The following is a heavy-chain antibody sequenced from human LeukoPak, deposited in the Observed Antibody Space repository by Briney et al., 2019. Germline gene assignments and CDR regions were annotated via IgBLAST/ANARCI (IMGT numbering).Heavy chain of an antibody. CDR1: GFTFSSYA. D-gene: IGHD3-3*01. J-gene: IGHJ6*02. Sequence: GGSLRLSCAASGFTFSSYAMHWVRQVPGKGLEWVAVISYDGSNKYYADSVKGRFTISRDNSKNTLYLQMNSLRAEDTALYYCARYYGFWSGYYFDSPRGYYYYGMDVWGQGTTVTVSS. V-gene: IGHV3-30-3*01. CDR2: ISYDGSNK. CDR3: ARYYGFWSGYYFDSPRGYYYYGMDV.